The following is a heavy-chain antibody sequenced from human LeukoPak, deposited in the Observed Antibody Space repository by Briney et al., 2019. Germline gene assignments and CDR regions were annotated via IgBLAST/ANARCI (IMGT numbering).Heavy chain of an antibody. CDR2: IYSGGST. CDR3: ARDVSRRIDS. D-gene: IGHD3-16*01. V-gene: IGHV3-66*01. CDR1: GFTVSSNY. J-gene: IGHJ4*02. Sequence: PGGSLRLSCAASGFTVSSNYMSWVRQAPGKGLEWVSVIYSGGSTYYADSVKGRYTISRDNSKNTLYLQMNSLRAEDTAVYYCARDVSRRIDSWGQGTLVTVSS.